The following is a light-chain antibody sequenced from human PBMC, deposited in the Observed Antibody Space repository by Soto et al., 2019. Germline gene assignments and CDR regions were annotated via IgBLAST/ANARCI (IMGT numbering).Light chain of an antibody. V-gene: IGKV1-5*03. Sequence: IQRPPSPFTLSASVGDRVPITCLASQSISSWLAWYQQKPGKAPKLLIYKASSLESGVPSRFSGSGSGTEFTLTISSLQPDDFATYYCQQYNSYPITFGQGTRLEI. CDR3: QQYNSYPIT. CDR2: KAS. J-gene: IGKJ5*01. CDR1: QSISSW.